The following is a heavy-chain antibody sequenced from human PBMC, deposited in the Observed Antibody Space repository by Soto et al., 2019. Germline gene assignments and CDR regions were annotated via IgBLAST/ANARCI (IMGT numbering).Heavy chain of an antibody. CDR1: GYSFTSYW. CDR2: IYPGDSDT. D-gene: IGHD3-9*01. Sequence: GESLKISCKGSGYSFTSYWIGWVRQMPGKGLEWMGIIYPGDSDTRYSPSFQGQVTISADKSISTAYLQWSSLKASDTAMYHCASLGGYYDILTGYPGPDYWGQGTLVTVSS. J-gene: IGHJ4*02. V-gene: IGHV5-51*01. CDR3: ASLGGYYDILTGYPGPDY.